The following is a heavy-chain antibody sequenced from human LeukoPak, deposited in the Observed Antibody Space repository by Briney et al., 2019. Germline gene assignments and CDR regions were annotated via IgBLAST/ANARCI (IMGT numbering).Heavy chain of an antibody. CDR2: IYHSGST. CDR1: GGPISSGGYS. V-gene: IGHV4-30-2*01. D-gene: IGHD5-18*01. Sequence: SQTLSLTCAVSGGPISSGGYSWSWIRQPPGKGLEWIGYIYHSGSTYYNPSLKSRVTISVDRSKNQSSLKLSSVTAADTAVYYCARAGYSYGYTFDYWGQGTLVTVSS. CDR3: ARAGYSYGYTFDY. J-gene: IGHJ4*02.